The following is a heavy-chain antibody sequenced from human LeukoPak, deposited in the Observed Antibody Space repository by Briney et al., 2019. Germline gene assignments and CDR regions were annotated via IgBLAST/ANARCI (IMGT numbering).Heavy chain of an antibody. CDR2: ISSSGHTI. J-gene: IGHJ4*02. Sequence: PGGSLRLSCAASGLIFSSYEMNWVAQAPGKGLEWVSYISSSGHTIYYADSVKGRFTISRDNAKNSLYLQMNSLRAEDTAVYYCARLSGSYSDYWGQGTLVTVSS. D-gene: IGHD5-12*01. CDR3: ARLSGSYSDY. CDR1: GLIFSSYE. V-gene: IGHV3-48*03.